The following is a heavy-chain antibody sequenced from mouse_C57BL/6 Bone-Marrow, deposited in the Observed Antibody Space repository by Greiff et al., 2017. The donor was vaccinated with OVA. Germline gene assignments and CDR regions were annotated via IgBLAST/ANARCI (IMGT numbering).Heavy chain of an antibody. J-gene: IGHJ4*01. D-gene: IGHD2-5*01. V-gene: IGHV5-4*01. CDR2: ISDGGSYT. CDR3: ARDRPTRVTACAMDY. CDR1: GFTFSSYA. Sequence: EVMLVESGGGLVKPGGSLKLSCAASGFTFSSYAMSWVRQTPEKRLEWVATISDGGSYTYYPDNVKGRFTLSRDNAKNNLYLQMSHLKSEDTAMYYCARDRPTRVTACAMDYWGQGTSVTVSS.